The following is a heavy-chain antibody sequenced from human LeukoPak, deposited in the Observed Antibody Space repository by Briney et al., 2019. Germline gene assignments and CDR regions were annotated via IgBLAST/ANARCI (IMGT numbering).Heavy chain of an antibody. CDR2: IIPIFGTA. Sequence: EASVKVSCKASGGTFSSYAISWVRQAPGQGLEWMGRIIPIFGTANYAQKFQGRVTITTDESTSTAYMELSSLRSEDTAVYYCARDTVLLGYYWGPGTLVTVSS. V-gene: IGHV1-69*05. D-gene: IGHD4-17*01. CDR3: ARDTVLLGYY. CDR1: GGTFSSYA. J-gene: IGHJ4*02.